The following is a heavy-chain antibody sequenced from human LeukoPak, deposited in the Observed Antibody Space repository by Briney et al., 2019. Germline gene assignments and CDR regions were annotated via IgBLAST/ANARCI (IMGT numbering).Heavy chain of an antibody. CDR2: IYPGDSDT. D-gene: IGHD3-22*01. CDR3: ARRDYDRSGYSTYYFLL. V-gene: IGHV5-51*03. J-gene: IGHJ4*02. Sequence: GESLNISCKGSGYTFTSYWIGWLRQMPGKGLEWLGIIYPGDSDTRYSPSFQGQVTISADNSISNAYLQWSSLKAEDSGMYYGARRDYDRSGYSTYYFLLWREGTLVTVSS. CDR1: GYTFTSYW.